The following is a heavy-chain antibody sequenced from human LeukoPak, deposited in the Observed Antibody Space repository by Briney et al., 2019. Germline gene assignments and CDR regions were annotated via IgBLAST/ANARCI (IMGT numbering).Heavy chain of an antibody. CDR1: GGSISSYY. V-gene: IGHV4-59*01. CDR3: ARGTTHYYYYYMDV. CDR2: IYYSGST. D-gene: IGHD1-1*01. J-gene: IGHJ6*03. Sequence: KSSETLSLTCTVSGGSISSYYWSWIRQPPGKGLEWIGYIYYSGSTNYNPSLKSRVTISVDTSKNQFSLKLSSVTAADTAVYYCARGTTHYYYYYMDVWGKGITVTVSS.